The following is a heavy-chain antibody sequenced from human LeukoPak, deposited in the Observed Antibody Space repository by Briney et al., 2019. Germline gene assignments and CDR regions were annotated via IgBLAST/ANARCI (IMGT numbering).Heavy chain of an antibody. CDR2: IYYSGST. J-gene: IGHJ5*02. V-gene: IGHV4-31*03. CDR3: ARDIVHKWFDP. CDR1: GGSINSRNYY. D-gene: IGHD2-8*01. Sequence: PSETLSLTCTVSGGSINSRNYYWGWIRQHPGKGLEWIGYIYYSGSTYYNPSLKSRVTISVDTSKNQFSLKLSSVTAADTAVYYCARDIVHKWFDPWGQGTLVTVSS.